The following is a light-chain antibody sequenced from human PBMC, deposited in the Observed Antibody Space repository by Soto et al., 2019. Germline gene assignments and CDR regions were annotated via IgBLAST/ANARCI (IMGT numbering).Light chain of an antibody. J-gene: IGLJ2*01. CDR3: SSYATTTL. Sequence: QSALTQPRSVSGSPGQSVTISCTRTSSYIGPYDHVAWYQQHPGKAPKLIIFAVSKRPSGVPDRFSGSKSGNTASLTISGLQAEDEADYYCSSYATTTLFGGGTKATVL. CDR1: SSYIGPYDH. CDR2: AVS. V-gene: IGLV2-11*01.